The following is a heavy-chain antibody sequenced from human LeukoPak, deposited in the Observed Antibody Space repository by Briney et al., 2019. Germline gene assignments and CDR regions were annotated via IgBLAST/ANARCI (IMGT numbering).Heavy chain of an antibody. CDR3: ARGLSRSNHFDY. Sequence: ASVKVSCKASGYTFTSYAMHWVRQAPGQRLEWMGWINAGNGNTKYSQKFQGRVTMTRDTSTSTVYMELSSLRSEDTAVYYCARGLSRSNHFDYWGQGTLVTVSS. CDR1: GYTFTSYA. J-gene: IGHJ4*02. CDR2: INAGNGNT. V-gene: IGHV1-3*01.